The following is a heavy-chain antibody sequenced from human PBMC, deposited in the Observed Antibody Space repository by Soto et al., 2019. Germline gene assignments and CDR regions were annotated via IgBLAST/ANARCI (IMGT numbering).Heavy chain of an antibody. CDR2: ISYDGSNK. D-gene: IGHD6-13*01. CDR1: GFTFSSYG. Sequence: QVQLVESGGGVVQPGRSLRLSCAASGFTFSSYGMHWVRQAPGKGLEWVAVISYDGSNKYYADSVKGRFTISSDNSKNTRYLQMNSLRAEDTSVYYCAKKGRYSSSWYFRYYYDYCIDVWGQGTTVTVSS. J-gene: IGHJ6*02. V-gene: IGHV3-30*18. CDR3: AKKGRYSSSWYFRYYYDYCIDV.